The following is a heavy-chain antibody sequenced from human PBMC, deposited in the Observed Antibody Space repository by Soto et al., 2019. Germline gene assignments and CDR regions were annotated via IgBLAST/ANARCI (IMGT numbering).Heavy chain of an antibody. J-gene: IGHJ4*02. CDR2: IIPILGIA. D-gene: IGHD3-10*01. CDR1: GGTFSSYT. Sequence: QVQLVQSGAEVKKPGSSVKVSCKASGGTFSSYTISWVRQAPGQGLEWMGRIIPILGIANYAQKFQGRVTIXXDKSTSTAYMELSSLRSEDTAVYYCATGEGPGLGYWGQGTLVTVSS. CDR3: ATGEGPGLGY. V-gene: IGHV1-69*02.